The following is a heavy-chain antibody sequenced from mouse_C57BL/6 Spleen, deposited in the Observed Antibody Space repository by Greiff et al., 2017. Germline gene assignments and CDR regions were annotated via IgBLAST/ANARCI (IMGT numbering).Heavy chain of an antibody. Sequence: EVQLQQSGPELVKPGASVKMSCKASGYTFTDYNMHWVKQSHGKSLEWIGYINPNNGGTSYNQKFKGKATLTVNKSSSTAYMELRSLTSEDSAVYYCAAGSPSYYFDYWGQGTTLAVSS. CDR1: GYTFTDYN. CDR3: AAGSPSYYFDY. J-gene: IGHJ2*01. V-gene: IGHV1-22*01. D-gene: IGHD1-1*01. CDR2: INPNNGGT.